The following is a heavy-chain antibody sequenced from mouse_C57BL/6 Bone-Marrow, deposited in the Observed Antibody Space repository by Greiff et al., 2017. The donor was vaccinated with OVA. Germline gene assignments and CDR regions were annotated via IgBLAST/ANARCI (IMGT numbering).Heavy chain of an antibody. CDR2: IRNKANGYTT. Sequence: EVQVVESGGGLVQPGGSLSLSCAASGFTFTDYYMSWVRQPPGKALEWLGFIRNKANGYTTEYSASVKGRFTISRDNSQSILYLQMNALRAEDSATYYCARLNWDVDYWGQGTTLTVSS. J-gene: IGHJ2*01. CDR1: GFTFTDYY. D-gene: IGHD4-1*02. V-gene: IGHV7-3*01. CDR3: ARLNWDVDY.